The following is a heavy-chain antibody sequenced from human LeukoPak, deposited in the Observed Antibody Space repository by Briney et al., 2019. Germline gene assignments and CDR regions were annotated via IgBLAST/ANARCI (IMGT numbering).Heavy chain of an antibody. CDR3: AKVARSSSWSYYFDY. J-gene: IGHJ4*02. CDR2: ISGTGGST. CDR1: GFTFSSYA. Sequence: GGSLRLSCAASGFTFSSYAMSWVRQVPGKGLEWVSGISGTGGSTDYADSVKGRFTISRDNSKSTLYLQMNSLSAEDTALYYCAKVARSSSWSYYFDYWGQGTLVTVSS. D-gene: IGHD6-13*01. V-gene: IGHV3-23*01.